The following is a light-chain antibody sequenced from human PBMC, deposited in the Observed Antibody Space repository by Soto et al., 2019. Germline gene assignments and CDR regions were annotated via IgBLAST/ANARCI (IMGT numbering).Light chain of an antibody. J-gene: IGKJ2*01. CDR1: QNIYSN. Sequence: EIVFTQSPGTLSLSPGERATLSCRASQNIYSNVAWYQQRPGQAPRLLIYGASNRATGIPDRFSGSGSGTDFTLTISRLEPEDFAVYYCHQYDNAPQTYGQGTKVDIK. CDR3: HQYDNAPQT. V-gene: IGKV3-20*01. CDR2: GAS.